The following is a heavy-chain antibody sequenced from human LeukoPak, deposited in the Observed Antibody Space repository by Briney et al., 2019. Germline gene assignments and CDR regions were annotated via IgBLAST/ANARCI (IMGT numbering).Heavy chain of an antibody. CDR2: IIPIFGTA. Sequence: ASVTVSCTASGGTFSSYAISWVRQAPGQGLEWMGGIIPIFGTANYAQKFQGRVTITADESTSTAYMELSSLRSEDTAVYYCAREVTVTERYFDYWGQGTLVTVSS. J-gene: IGHJ4*02. V-gene: IGHV1-69*13. CDR1: GGTFSSYA. CDR3: AREVTVTERYFDY. D-gene: IGHD4-17*01.